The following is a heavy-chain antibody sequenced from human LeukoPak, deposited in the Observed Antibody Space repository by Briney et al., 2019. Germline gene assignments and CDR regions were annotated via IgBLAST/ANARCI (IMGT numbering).Heavy chain of an antibody. J-gene: IGHJ5*02. V-gene: IGHV5-51*01. D-gene: IGHD6-13*01. CDR3: ARQGEAAAGRGNWFDP. CDR2: IYPSDSDT. CDR1: GYSFSSYW. Sequence: GESLKISCEGSGYSFSSYWIGWVRQMPGKGLEWMGIIYPSDSDTRYSPSFQGQVTISADKSISTAYLQWSSLKASDTAMYYCARQGEAAAGRGNWFDPWGQGTLVTVSS.